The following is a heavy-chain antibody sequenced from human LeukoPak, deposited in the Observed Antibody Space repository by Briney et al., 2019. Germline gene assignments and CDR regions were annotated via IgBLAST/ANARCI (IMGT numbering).Heavy chain of an antibody. J-gene: IGHJ6*03. CDR1: GFTFSSYA. D-gene: IGHD7-27*01. V-gene: IGHV3-7*01. CDR2: IKQDGSEK. CDR3: ARPHTSYWGSSYYYYMDV. Sequence: PGGSLRLSCAASGFTFSSYAMSWVRQAPGKGLEWVANIKQDGSEKYYVDSVKGRFTISRDNAKNSLYLQMNSLRAEDTAVYYCARPHTSYWGSSYYYYMDVWGKGTTVTVSS.